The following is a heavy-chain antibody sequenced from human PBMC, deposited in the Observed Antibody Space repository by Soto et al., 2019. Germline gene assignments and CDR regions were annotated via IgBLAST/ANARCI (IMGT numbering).Heavy chain of an antibody. Sequence: QVQLVQSGAEVKKPGASVKVSCKASGYTFSNFGISWVRQAPGQGLEWLGWTSTDNGNTKYAQKCQGRVTMTADTAATTAYMELRSLRSDDTAVYYCTRDAKYYDILTGYFVNDYWGQGTLVTVSS. CDR3: TRDAKYYDILTGYFVNDY. J-gene: IGHJ4*02. D-gene: IGHD3-9*01. CDR1: GYTFSNFG. CDR2: TSTDNGNT. V-gene: IGHV1-18*01.